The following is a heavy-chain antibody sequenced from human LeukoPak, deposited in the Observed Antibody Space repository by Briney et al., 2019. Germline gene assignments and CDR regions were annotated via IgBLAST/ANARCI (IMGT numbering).Heavy chain of an antibody. D-gene: IGHD5-12*01. CDR2: ISGSGGST. CDR3: AKVPYSGYAENWFDP. J-gene: IGHJ5*02. Sequence: EGSLRLSCAASGFTFSSYAMSWVRQAPGKGLEWVSAISGSGGSTYYADSVKGRFTISRDNSKNTLYLQMNSLRAEDTAVYYCAKVPYSGYAENWFDPWGQGTLVTVSS. CDR1: GFTFSSYA. V-gene: IGHV3-23*01.